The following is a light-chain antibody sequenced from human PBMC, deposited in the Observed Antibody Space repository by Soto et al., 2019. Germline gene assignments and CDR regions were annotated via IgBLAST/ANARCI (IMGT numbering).Light chain of an antibody. CDR2: GAS. J-gene: IGKJ1*01. V-gene: IGKV3-15*01. CDR1: QSVSSN. Sequence: EIVMTQCPATLSVSPGERATLSCRASQSVSSNLAWYQQKPSQAPRLLIYGASTRATGIPARFSGSGSGTEFTLTISSLQSEDFAVDYCQHYNNWPRAFGQGTKV. CDR3: QHYNNWPRA.